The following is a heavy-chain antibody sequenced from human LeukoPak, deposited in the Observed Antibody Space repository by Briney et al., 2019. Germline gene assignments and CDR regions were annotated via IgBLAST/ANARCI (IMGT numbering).Heavy chain of an antibody. Sequence: GASVTVSCKASGYTFTSYGISWVRQAPGQGLEWMGWISAKKGNTDYAQKLQGRVTMTTDTSTSTAYMELRSLRSDDTAVYYCARDMYSSGRVPFDYWGQGTLVTVSS. CDR3: ARDMYSSGRVPFDY. CDR2: ISAKKGNT. J-gene: IGHJ4*02. V-gene: IGHV1-18*01. D-gene: IGHD6-19*01. CDR1: GYTFTSYG.